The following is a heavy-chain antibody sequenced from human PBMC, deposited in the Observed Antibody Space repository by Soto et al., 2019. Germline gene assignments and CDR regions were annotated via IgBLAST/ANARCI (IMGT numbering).Heavy chain of an antibody. CDR3: AKEGEYSIGWDKFDY. CDR2: ISGSGGST. V-gene: IGHV3-23*01. Sequence: EVQLLESGVGLVQPGGSLRLSCAASGFTFSSYAMSWVRQAPGKGLEWVSAISGSGGSTYYADSVKCRFTISRDNSKNTLYLQMNSLRAEDTAVYYCAKEGEYSIGWDKFDYWGQGTLVNVSS. D-gene: IGHD6-19*01. CDR1: GFTFSSYA. J-gene: IGHJ4*02.